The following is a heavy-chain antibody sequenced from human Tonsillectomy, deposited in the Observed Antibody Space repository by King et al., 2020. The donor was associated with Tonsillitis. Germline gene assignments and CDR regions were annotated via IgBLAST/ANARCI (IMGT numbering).Heavy chain of an antibody. D-gene: IGHD3-16*01. Sequence: VQLQQWGAGLLKPSETLSLTCAVYGGSFSGYYWSWIRQPPGKGLEWIGEINHSGSTNYNPSLKSRVTISVDTSKNQFFLKLSSVTAADTAVYYCARTRGGRGEVDYWGQGTMVTVSS. V-gene: IGHV4-34*01. J-gene: IGHJ4*02. CDR2: INHSGST. CDR1: GGSFSGYY. CDR3: ARTRGGRGEVDY.